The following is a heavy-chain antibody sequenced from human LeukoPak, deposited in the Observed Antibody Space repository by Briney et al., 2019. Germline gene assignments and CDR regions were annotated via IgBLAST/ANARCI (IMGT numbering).Heavy chain of an antibody. D-gene: IGHD5-18*01. V-gene: IGHV3-9*01. CDR3: VRIRGYSYGFFDY. Sequence: GGSLRLSCAASGFTFDDYAMHWVRQAPGKGLEWVSGISWNGGTMGYADSVKGRFTISRDSAKNSLYLQMNSLGAADTALYYCVRIRGYSYGFFDYWGQGTLVTVSS. CDR1: GFTFDDYA. J-gene: IGHJ4*02. CDR2: ISWNGGTM.